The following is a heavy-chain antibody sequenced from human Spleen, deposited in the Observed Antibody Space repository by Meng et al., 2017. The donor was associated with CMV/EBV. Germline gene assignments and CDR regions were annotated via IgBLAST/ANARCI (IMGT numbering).Heavy chain of an antibody. J-gene: IGHJ4*02. D-gene: IGHD3-3*01. CDR2: IEGNGVTT. Sequence: GESLKISCAASGFTFTLFAVHWVRQAPGKGLEWVSGIEGNGVTTYYADSVKGRFTISRDNANSALYLQMDSLRAEDTAVYYCARAFYDFWSGIGYWGQGVLVTVSS. CDR3: ARAFYDFWSGIGY. V-gene: IGHV3-23*05. CDR1: GFTFTLFA.